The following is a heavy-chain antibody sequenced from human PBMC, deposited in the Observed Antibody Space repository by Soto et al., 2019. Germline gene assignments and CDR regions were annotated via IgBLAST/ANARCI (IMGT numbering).Heavy chain of an antibody. J-gene: IGHJ6*02. Sequence: QVQLVQSGAEVKNPGASVKVSCKASGYSFTRYGIGWARQAPGQGLEWMGWINAYNGNANDAQNLQGRLTLTTDTSTTTAYMELRSLRSNDTAIYYSAMVDVYVTPSPQDVWGQGTTVTVSS. CDR3: AMVDVYVTPSPQDV. CDR1: GYSFTRYG. V-gene: IGHV1-18*01. CDR2: INAYNGNA. D-gene: IGHD3-16*01.